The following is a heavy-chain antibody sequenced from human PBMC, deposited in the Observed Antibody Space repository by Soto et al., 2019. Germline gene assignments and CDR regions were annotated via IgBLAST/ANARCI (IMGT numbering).Heavy chain of an antibody. CDR3: ARSLDYYDSSGYYWLDY. D-gene: IGHD3-22*01. J-gene: IGHJ4*02. V-gene: IGHV1-46*03. CDR2: INPSGGST. CDR1: GYTFTSYY. Sequence: ASVKVSCKASGYTFTSYYMHWVRQAPGQGLEWMGIINPSGGSTSYAQKFQGRVTMTRDTSTSTVYMELSSLRSEDTAVYYCARSLDYYDSSGYYWLDYWGQGTLVTVSS.